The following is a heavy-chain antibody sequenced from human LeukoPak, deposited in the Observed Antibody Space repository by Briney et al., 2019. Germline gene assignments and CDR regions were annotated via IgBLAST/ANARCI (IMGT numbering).Heavy chain of an antibody. J-gene: IGHJ4*02. Sequence: GGSLRFSCAASGFTFSTYAVHWVRQAPGKGLEWVAVISYDGTNKYYTDSVKGRFTISRDNSKNTLYLQMNSLRAEDTAVYYCARDPATYSSGRWGGFDYWGQGTLVTVSS. V-gene: IGHV3-30-3*01. CDR1: GFTFSTYA. D-gene: IGHD3-22*01. CDR3: ARDPATYSSGRWGGFDY. CDR2: ISYDGTNK.